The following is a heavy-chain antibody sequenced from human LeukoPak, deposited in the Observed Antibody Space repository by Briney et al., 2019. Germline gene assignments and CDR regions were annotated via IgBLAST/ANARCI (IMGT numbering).Heavy chain of an antibody. D-gene: IGHD3-16*01. CDR3: ARRSDFGVLYYMDV. CDR2: ISASSGTI. CDR1: GFTFSAYS. J-gene: IGHJ6*03. Sequence: PGGSLRLSCAASGFTFSAYSMNWVRQAPGKGLEWVSYISASSGTIYYADSVKGRFTISRDNAKNSLYLQMNSLRGDDTAVYYCARRSDFGVLYYMDVWGKGTTVTVSS. V-gene: IGHV3-48*01.